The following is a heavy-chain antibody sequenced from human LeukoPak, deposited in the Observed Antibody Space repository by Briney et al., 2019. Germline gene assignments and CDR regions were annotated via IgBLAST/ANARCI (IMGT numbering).Heavy chain of an antibody. V-gene: IGHV4-61*02. Sequence: PSETLSLTCTVSGGSVRRGNYYWTWIRQPAGSGLEWIGRIYTSGTTDYNPSLRTRVTISVDTSRNQFSLNLSSVTAADTAVYYCARWSGSVTARNYYYYMDVWGEGTTVTVSS. CDR2: IYTSGTT. J-gene: IGHJ6*03. CDR3: ARWSGSVTARNYYYYMDV. CDR1: GGSVRRGNYY. D-gene: IGHD6-6*01.